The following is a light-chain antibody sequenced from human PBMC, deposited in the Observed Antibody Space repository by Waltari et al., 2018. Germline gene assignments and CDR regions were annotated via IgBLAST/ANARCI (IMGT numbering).Light chain of an antibody. CDR2: DKN. Sequence: SSELTQDPAVSVAMGPTATITCQGNGLRSSYASWYQQRPGQAPILIMYDKNNRPSGVPDRFSGSNSDNTASLTITGAQAEDEASYYCHARDASGVGGSFGGGTKLTVL. J-gene: IGLJ2*01. CDR3: HARDASGVGGS. CDR1: GLRSSY. V-gene: IGLV3-19*01.